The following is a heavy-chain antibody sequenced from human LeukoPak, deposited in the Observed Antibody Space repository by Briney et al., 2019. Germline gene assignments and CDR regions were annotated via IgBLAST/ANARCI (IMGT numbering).Heavy chain of an antibody. J-gene: IGHJ4*02. Sequence: SETLSLTCAVYGGSFSGYYWSWIRQPPGKGLEWIGYIYHSGSTYYNPSLKSRVTISVDRSKNQFSLKLSSVTAADTAVYYCARGNYDILTGTGIYFDYWGQGTLVTVSS. CDR2: IYHSGST. CDR3: ARGNYDILTGTGIYFDY. D-gene: IGHD3-9*01. CDR1: GGSFSGYY. V-gene: IGHV4-34*01.